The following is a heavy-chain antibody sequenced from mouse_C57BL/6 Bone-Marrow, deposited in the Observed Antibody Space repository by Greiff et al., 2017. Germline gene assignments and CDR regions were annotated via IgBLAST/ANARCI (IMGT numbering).Heavy chain of an antibody. J-gene: IGHJ2*01. CDR2: IYPRSGNS. Sequence: VQLLQSGAELARPGASVKLSCKASGFTFTSYGISWVKQRTGQGLEWIGEIYPRSGNSYSKEKFKGKATLTADQSYCTAYMELRSLTYEDAAVYFCASSPGGYLDYWGQGTTRTVSS. CDR3: ASSPGGYLDY. V-gene: IGHV1-81*01. CDR1: GFTFTSYG.